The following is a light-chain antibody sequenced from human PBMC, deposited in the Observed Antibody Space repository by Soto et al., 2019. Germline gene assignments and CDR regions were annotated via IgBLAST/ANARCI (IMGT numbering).Light chain of an antibody. CDR2: GNS. CDR1: SSNIGAGYD. J-gene: IGLJ2*01. Sequence: QAVVTQPPSVSGAQGQRVTFPGLGGSSNIGAGYDVHWYQQLPGTAPKLLIYGNSNRPSGVPDRFSGSKSGTSASLAITGLQAEDEADYYCQSYDSSLSGVVFGGGTKVTVL. CDR3: QSYDSSLSGVV. V-gene: IGLV1-40*01.